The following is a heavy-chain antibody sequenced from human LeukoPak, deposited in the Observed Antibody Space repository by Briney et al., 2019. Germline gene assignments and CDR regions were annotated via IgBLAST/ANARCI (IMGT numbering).Heavy chain of an antibody. CDR2: ISSSSSYI. D-gene: IGHD3-16*02. Sequence: GGSLRLSCAASGFTFSSYSMNWVRQAPGKGLEWVSSISSSSSYIYYADSVKGRFTISRDNAKNSLYLQMNSLRAEDTAVYYCARDDYDYVWGSYRYQRDPFDYWGQGTLVTVSS. CDR3: ARDDYDYVWGSYRYQRDPFDY. J-gene: IGHJ4*02. V-gene: IGHV3-21*01. CDR1: GFTFSSYS.